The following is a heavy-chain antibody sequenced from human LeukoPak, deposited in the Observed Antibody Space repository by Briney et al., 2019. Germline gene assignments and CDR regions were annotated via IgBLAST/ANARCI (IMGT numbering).Heavy chain of an antibody. CDR1: GYTFTSYD. D-gene: IGHD3-10*01. V-gene: IGHV1-8*01. Sequence: ASVKVSCKASGYTFTSYDINWVRQATGQGLEWMGWMNPNSGNTGYAQKFQGRVTMTRNTSISTAYMELSSLRSKDTAVYYCARGSGAYYYYYYMDVWGKGTTVTVSS. CDR3: ARGSGAYYYYYYMDV. CDR2: MNPNSGNT. J-gene: IGHJ6*03.